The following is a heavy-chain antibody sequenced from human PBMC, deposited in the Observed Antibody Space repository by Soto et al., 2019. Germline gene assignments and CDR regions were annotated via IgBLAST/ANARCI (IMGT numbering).Heavy chain of an antibody. CDR2: ISSSSSTI. CDR3: ARVIVVVPADPDY. Sequence: GESLKISCAASGFTFSSYSMNWVRQAPGKGLEWVSYISSSSSTIYYADSVKGRFTISRDNAKNSLYLQMNSLRDEDTAVYYCARVIVVVPADPDYWGQGTLVTVSS. D-gene: IGHD2-2*01. V-gene: IGHV3-48*02. J-gene: IGHJ4*02. CDR1: GFTFSSYS.